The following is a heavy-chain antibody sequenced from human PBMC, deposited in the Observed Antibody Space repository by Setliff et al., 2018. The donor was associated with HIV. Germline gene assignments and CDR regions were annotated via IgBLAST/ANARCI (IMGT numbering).Heavy chain of an antibody. J-gene: IGHJ3*02. CDR3: ARNTDVDSVYRPFHI. V-gene: IGHV3-7*03. CDR1: GITFSGYS. D-gene: IGHD1-26*01. CDR2: IKQDESEM. Sequence: GGSLRLSCAASGITFSGYSMSWVRQAPGKGLEWVATIKQDESEMQYVDSVKGRFTISRDNAKNSLYLQMNSLRAEDTAVYYCARNTDVDSVYRPFHIWGQGTMVTVSS.